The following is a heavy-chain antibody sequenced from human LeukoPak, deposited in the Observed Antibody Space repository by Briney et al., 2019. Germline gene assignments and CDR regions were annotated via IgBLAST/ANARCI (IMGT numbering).Heavy chain of an antibody. D-gene: IGHD4-17*01. J-gene: IGHJ5*02. V-gene: IGHV4-61*02. CDR3: ARGLVYGDYSFGWFDP. CDR1: GGSISSGSYY. CDR2: IYTSGST. Sequence: SETLSLTCTVSGGSISSGSYYWSWIRQPAGKGLEWIGRIYTSGSTNYNPSLKSRVTISVDTSKNQFFLKLSSVTAADTAVYYCARGLVYGDYSFGWFDPWGQGTLVTVSS.